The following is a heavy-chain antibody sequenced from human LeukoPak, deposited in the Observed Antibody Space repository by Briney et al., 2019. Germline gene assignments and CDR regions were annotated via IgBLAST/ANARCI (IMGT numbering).Heavy chain of an antibody. Sequence: GASVKVSCKASEYTFTAYYMHWVRQPPGQGLELMGWINPNSGGTNYAQKFQGRVTLTRDTSISTAYMELSSLRSDDTALYYCAREGVTSSFDYWGQGTLVTVSS. D-gene: IGHD5-18*01. CDR3: AREGVTSSFDY. V-gene: IGHV1-2*02. CDR1: EYTFTAYY. J-gene: IGHJ4*02. CDR2: INPNSGGT.